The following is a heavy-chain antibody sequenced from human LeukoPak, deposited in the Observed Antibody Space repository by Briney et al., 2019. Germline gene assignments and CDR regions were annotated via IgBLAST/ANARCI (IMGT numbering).Heavy chain of an antibody. D-gene: IGHD5-18*01. CDR2: ISYDGSNK. CDR3: AKQGWIQLWFLDY. J-gene: IGHJ4*02. CDR1: GFTFSSYG. Sequence: GGSLRLSCAASGFTFSSYGMHWVRQAPGKGLEWVAVISYDGSNKYYDDSVKGRFTISRDNSKNTLYLQMNSLRAEDTAVYYCAKQGWIQLWFLDYWGQGTLVTVSS. V-gene: IGHV3-30*18.